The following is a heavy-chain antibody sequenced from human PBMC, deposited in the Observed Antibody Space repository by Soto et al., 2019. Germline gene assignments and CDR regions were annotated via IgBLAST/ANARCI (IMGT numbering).Heavy chain of an antibody. J-gene: IGHJ6*02. V-gene: IGHV4-30-4*01. D-gene: IGHD3-16*01. CDR2: IYDSGST. Sequence: PSEPLSLTGTVSGGSSSSGAYYWSWIRQPPGKGLEWVGYIYDSGSTYYNPSLKSRVTISVDTSKNQFSLKLSSVTAADTAVYYCARELSTSSYGMDVWGQGTTVTVSS. CDR1: GGSSSSGAYY. CDR3: ARELSTSSYGMDV.